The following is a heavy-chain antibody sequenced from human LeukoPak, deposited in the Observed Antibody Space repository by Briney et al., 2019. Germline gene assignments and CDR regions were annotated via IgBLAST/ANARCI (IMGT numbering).Heavy chain of an antibody. CDR2: INHSGST. Sequence: PSETLSLTCAVYGGSFSGYYWSWIRQPPGKGLEWIGEINHSGSTNYNPSLKSRVTISVDTSKNQFSLKLSSVTAPDTAVYYCARGPRITMVRGVILYYMDVWGKGTTVTVSS. CDR3: ARGPRITMVRGVILYYMDV. D-gene: IGHD3-10*01. J-gene: IGHJ6*03. V-gene: IGHV4-34*01. CDR1: GGSFSGYY.